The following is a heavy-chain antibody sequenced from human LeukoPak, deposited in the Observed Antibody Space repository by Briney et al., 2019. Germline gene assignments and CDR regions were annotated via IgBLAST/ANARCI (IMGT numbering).Heavy chain of an antibody. J-gene: IGHJ6*03. D-gene: IGHD3-10*01. CDR3: ARDLESPGELKYYYYMDV. V-gene: IGHV4-38-2*02. CDR1: GYSISSGYY. CDR2: IYHSGST. Sequence: SETLSLTCNVSGYSISSGYYWGWIRQPPGKGLQWIGTIYHSGSTYYNPSLKSRVTISVDTSKNQFSLKVNSVTAADTAVYYCARDLESPGELKYYYYMDVWGKGTTVTVSS.